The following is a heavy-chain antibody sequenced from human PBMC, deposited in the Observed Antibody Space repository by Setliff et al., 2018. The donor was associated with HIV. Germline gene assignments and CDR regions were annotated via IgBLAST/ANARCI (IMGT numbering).Heavy chain of an antibody. CDR1: GGSFSGYY. D-gene: IGHD3-22*01. J-gene: IGHJ3*02. Sequence: PSETLSLTCAVYGGSFSGYYWSWIRQPPGKGLEWIGEINHSGSTNYNPSLKSRVTISVDSSKNQFSLKLSSVTAADTAVYYCAREGAKYYYDSSGYYYGAFDIWGQGTMVTVSS. CDR3: AREGAKYYYDSSGYYYGAFDI. V-gene: IGHV4-34*01. CDR2: INHSGST.